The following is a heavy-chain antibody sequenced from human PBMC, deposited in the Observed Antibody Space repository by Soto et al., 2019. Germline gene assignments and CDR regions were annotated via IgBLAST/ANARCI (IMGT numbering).Heavy chain of an antibody. CDR1: GFIFSSYS. V-gene: IGHV3-48*02. J-gene: IGHJ6*02. CDR3: AKAEVRVVTYYYYGMDV. D-gene: IGHD3-3*01. Sequence: EVQLVESGGGLVQPGGSLRLSCAASGFIFSSYSMNWVRQAPGKGLEWVSYISSSSSTKYYADSVKGRFTISRDNAKNSLYMQMNSLRDEDTAVYYCAKAEVRVVTYYYYGMDVWCQGTTVTVSS. CDR2: ISSSSSTK.